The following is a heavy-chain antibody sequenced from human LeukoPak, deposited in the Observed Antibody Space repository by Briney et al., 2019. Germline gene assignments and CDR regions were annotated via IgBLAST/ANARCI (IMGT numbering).Heavy chain of an antibody. D-gene: IGHD3-10*01. CDR2: VSYDGSNE. J-gene: IGHJ4*02. CDR1: GFTFFMYT. CDR3: ARSYGSASYNIDY. V-gene: IGHV3-30*04. Sequence: KPGRSLRLSCEVSGFTFFMYTRHWVRRAPGKGLEWVSLVSYDGSNEYYVDSVTGRFTISRDNSMNTLYLQMNSLRPEDTAVYHCARSYGSASYNIDYWGQGTLVTVSS.